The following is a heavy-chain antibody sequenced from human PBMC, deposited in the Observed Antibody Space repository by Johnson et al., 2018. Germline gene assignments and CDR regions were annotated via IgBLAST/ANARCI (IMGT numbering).Heavy chain of an antibody. CDR3: ARGPSIAAFTGAFDI. D-gene: IGHD6-6*01. Sequence: QVQLVESGGGVVQPGRSLRLSCAASGFTFSSYAMHWVRQAPGKGLEWVAVISYDGRNKYYADSVKGRFTHSRDNSKNSLYLQMNSLRAEDTALYHWARGPSIAAFTGAFDIWGQGTMVTVSS. V-gene: IGHV3-30-3*01. J-gene: IGHJ3*02. CDR2: ISYDGRNK. CDR1: GFTFSSYA.